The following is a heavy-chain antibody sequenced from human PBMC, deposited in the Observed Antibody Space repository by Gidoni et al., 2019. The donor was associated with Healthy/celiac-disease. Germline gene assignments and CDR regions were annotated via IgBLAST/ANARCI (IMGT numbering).Heavy chain of an antibody. D-gene: IGHD3-3*01. CDR3: ARVQYYDFWSGYYNYYGMDV. Sequence: QLQLQESGPGLVKPSETLSLTCTVSGGPISSSSYYWGWIRQPPGKGLEWIGGIYCSGSTYYNPSLKSRVTISVDTSKNQFSLKLSSVTAADTAVYYCARVQYYDFWSGYYNYYGMDVWGQGTTVTVSS. V-gene: IGHV4-39*07. CDR1: GGPISSSSYY. CDR2: IYCSGST. J-gene: IGHJ6*02.